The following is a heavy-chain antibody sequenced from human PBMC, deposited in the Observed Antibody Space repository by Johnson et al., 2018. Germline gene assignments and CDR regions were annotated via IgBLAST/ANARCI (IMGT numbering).Heavy chain of an antibody. CDR3: AAPVVTAHWNAFDM. CDR2: LKSKTSGGTS. D-gene: IGHD2-21*02. J-gene: IGHJ3*02. CDR1: GFTFNNAW. V-gene: IGHV3-15*01. Sequence: EVQLLESGGGLVKPGGSVRISCAASGFTFNNAWMSWVRQAPGKGLEWVGRLKSKTSGGTSDYAAPVKGRFTISRDDSKSTLYLQMNSLRPEDTAMYYCAAPVVTAHWNAFDMWGQGTMVTVSS.